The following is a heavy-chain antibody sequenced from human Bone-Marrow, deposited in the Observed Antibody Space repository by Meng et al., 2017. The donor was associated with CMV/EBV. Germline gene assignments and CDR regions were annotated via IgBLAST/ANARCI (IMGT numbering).Heavy chain of an antibody. V-gene: IGHV1-69*10. Sequence: SVKVSCKASGGTFSSYAISWVRQAPGQGLEWMGGIIPILGIANYAQKFQGRVTITADKSTSTAYMELSSLRSEDTAVYYCARDRCSSTSCPHFDYWGQGTLVTVSS. CDR3: ARDRCSSTSCPHFDY. CDR1: GGTFSSYA. CDR2: IIPILGIA. D-gene: IGHD2-2*01. J-gene: IGHJ4*02.